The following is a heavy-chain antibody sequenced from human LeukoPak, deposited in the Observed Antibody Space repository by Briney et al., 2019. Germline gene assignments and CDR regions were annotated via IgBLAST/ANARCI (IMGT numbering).Heavy chain of an antibody. CDR1: GLTFSSYW. Sequence: PGGSLRLSCEASGLTFSSYWMSWVRQAPGKGLEWVANIKQDGSEKYYVDSVKGRFTISRDNAKNSLYLQMNSLRAEDTAVYYCARVLTGDLRSAFDIWGQGTMVTVSS. D-gene: IGHD7-27*01. CDR3: ARVLTGDLRSAFDI. CDR2: IKQDGSEK. V-gene: IGHV3-7*03. J-gene: IGHJ3*02.